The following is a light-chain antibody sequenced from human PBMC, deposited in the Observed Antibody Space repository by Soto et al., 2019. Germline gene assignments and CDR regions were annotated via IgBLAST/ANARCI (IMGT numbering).Light chain of an antibody. CDR1: SSDVGGYNY. CDR3: ISYTSSSTWV. Sequence: QSVLTQPASVSGSPGQSITISCTGTSSDVGGYNYVSWYQQHPGTAPKLMIYEVSNRPPGVSDRFSGSRSGNTASLTISGLQAEDESDYYCISYTSSSTWVFGGGTQLTVL. CDR2: EVS. J-gene: IGLJ3*02. V-gene: IGLV2-14*01.